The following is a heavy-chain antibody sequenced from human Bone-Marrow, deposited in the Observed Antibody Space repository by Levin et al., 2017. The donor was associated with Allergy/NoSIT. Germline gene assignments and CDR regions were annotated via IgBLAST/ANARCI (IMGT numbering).Heavy chain of an antibody. D-gene: IGHD5-18*01. J-gene: IGHJ4*02. Sequence: SLKISCAASGFTFDDYAMHWVRQAPGKGLEWVSGISWNSGSIGYADSVKGRFTISRDNAKNSLYLQMNSLRAEDTALYYCAKDARDTAMEFDYWGQGTLVTVSS. CDR1: GFTFDDYA. CDR2: ISWNSGSI. CDR3: AKDARDTAMEFDY. V-gene: IGHV3-9*01.